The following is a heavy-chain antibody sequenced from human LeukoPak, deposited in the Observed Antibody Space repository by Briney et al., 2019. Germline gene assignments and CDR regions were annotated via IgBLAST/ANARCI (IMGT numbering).Heavy chain of an antibody. V-gene: IGHV3-9*01. CDR2: ISWNSGSI. Sequence: PGRSLRLSCAASGFTFDDYAMHWVRQAPGKGLEWVSGISWNSGSIGYADSVKGRFTISRDNAKNSLYLQMNSLRAEDTALYHCAKDIGGSLDYWGQGTLVTVSS. D-gene: IGHD1-26*01. CDR1: GFTFDDYA. CDR3: AKDIGGSLDY. J-gene: IGHJ4*02.